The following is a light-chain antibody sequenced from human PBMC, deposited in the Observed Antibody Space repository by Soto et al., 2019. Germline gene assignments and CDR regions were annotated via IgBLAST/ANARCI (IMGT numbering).Light chain of an antibody. V-gene: IGKV1-39*01. CDR3: QQSYESPWT. CDR2: VKS. J-gene: IGKJ2*01. Sequence: DIQMTQSPSSLSASVGDRVTITCRASQNIGNYLNWYQQKPGKATNVLVYVKSNLQSGVPSRFSGSGDGTYFTLTISSLLPEDFASYYCQQSYESPWTFGQGNKLEIK. CDR1: QNIGNY.